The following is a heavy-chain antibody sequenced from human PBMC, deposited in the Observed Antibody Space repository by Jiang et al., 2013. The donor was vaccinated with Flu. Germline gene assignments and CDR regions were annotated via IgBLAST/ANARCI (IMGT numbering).Heavy chain of an antibody. CDR2: IDYSGST. D-gene: IGHD4-23*01. CDR1: GDSISDYY. J-gene: IGHJ2*01. V-gene: IGHV4-59*01. Sequence: GSGLVKPSETLSLTCTVSGDSISDYYWSWIRQPPGKGLEWIGYIDYSGSTNYNPSLKSRVNISVDTSKKQFSLKLSSVTAADTAMYYCARVTVTWYFDLWGRGTLVTVSS. CDR3: ARVTVTWYFDL.